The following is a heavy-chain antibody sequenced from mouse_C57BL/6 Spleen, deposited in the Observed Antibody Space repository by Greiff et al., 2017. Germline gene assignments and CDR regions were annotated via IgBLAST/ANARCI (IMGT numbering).Heavy chain of an antibody. V-gene: IGHV1-5*01. CDR2: LYPGNSDT. Sequence: EVQLQQSGTVLARPGASVKMSCKPSGYTFTSYWMHWVKQRPGQGLEWIGALYPGNSDTSYNQKFKGKAKLTAVTSASTAYMELSSLTNEDSAVYYCTRGFYYGNYVWFAYWGQGTLVTVSA. CDR1: GYTFTSYW. D-gene: IGHD2-1*01. J-gene: IGHJ3*01. CDR3: TRGFYYGNYVWFAY.